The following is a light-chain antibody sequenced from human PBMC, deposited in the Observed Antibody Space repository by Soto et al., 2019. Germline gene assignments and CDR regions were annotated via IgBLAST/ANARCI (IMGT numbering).Light chain of an antibody. CDR3: QQLNSYPFT. Sequence: EIVLTQSPGTLSLSPGERATLSCRASQSVSNNYLAWYQQKPGQAPRLLIYGASNRATGIPDRFSGSGSGTEFTLTISSLQPEDFATYYCQQLNSYPFTFGQGTRLEIK. J-gene: IGKJ5*01. V-gene: IGKV3-20*01. CDR1: QSVSNNY. CDR2: GAS.